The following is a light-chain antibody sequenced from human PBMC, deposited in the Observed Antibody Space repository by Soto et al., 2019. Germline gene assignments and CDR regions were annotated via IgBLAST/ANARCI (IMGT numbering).Light chain of an antibody. CDR3: SSYTSSSTVV. V-gene: IGLV2-14*01. J-gene: IGLJ2*01. CDR1: SSDVGGYNY. Sequence: QSVLTQPASVSGSPGQSITISCTGTSSDVGGYNYVSWYQQHPGKAPKHMIYDLSNRPSGVSNRFSGAKSGNTASLTISGLQAEDEADYYCSSYTSSSTVVFGGGTKLTVL. CDR2: DLS.